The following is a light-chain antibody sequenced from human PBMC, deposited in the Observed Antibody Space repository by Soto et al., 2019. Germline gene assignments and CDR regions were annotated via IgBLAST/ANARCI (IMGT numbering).Light chain of an antibody. CDR3: QQRTSWPPWT. CDR1: QSVGLS. V-gene: IGKV3-11*01. Sequence: EVVLTQSPATLSLSPGGRATLSCRASQSVGLSLAWYQQKPGQAPRLLIYDASERASGIPARFSGSGSGTDFTLIISSLEPEDFAVYYCQQRTSWPPWTFGQGTKVDIK. J-gene: IGKJ1*01. CDR2: DAS.